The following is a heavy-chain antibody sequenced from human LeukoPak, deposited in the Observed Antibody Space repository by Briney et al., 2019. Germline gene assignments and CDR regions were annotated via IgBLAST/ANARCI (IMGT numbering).Heavy chain of an antibody. D-gene: IGHD5-18*01. V-gene: IGHV4-59*12. CDR3: ARIDAAMVTGFAFDI. CDR2: THYTGGT. Sequence: SETLSLTCTVSDASIISFYWTWIRQPPGKGLEWIGYTHYTGGTNYDPSLKSRVTISVNTSKNQFSLKLSSVTAADTAVYYCARIDAAMVTGFAFDIWGQGTMVTVSS. CDR1: DASIISFY. J-gene: IGHJ3*02.